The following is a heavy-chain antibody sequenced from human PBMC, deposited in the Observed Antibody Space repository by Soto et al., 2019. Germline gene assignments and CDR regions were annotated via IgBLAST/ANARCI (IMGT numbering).Heavy chain of an antibody. CDR2: TSGSGAGT. J-gene: IGHJ4*02. V-gene: IGHV3-23*01. CDR1: GFTFSSYA. CDR3: VKQLWESSSCSCRWLDS. Sequence: EVQLLESGGGLVQPGGSLRLSCAASGFTFSSYAMGWVRQAPGKGLEWVASTSGSGAGTYYADSVKGRFSISRDTSKHTLHRQMNSLRAEDTAVYVCVKQLWESSSCSCRWLDSWGQGTLVSASS. D-gene: IGHD3-16*01.